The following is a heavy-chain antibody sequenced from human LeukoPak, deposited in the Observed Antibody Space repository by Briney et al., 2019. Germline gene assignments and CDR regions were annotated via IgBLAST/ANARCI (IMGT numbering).Heavy chain of an antibody. V-gene: IGHV4-34*01. CDR1: GGSFSGHY. J-gene: IGHJ6*04. Sequence: SETLSLTCAAYGGSFSGHYWSWIRQPPGKGLEWIGEINHSGSTNYNPSLKSRVTISVDTSKNQFSLKLSSVTAADTAVYYCARGLYGSGSYQLYYGMDVWGKGTTVTVSS. CDR3: ARGLYGSGSYQLYYGMDV. CDR2: INHSGST. D-gene: IGHD3-10*01.